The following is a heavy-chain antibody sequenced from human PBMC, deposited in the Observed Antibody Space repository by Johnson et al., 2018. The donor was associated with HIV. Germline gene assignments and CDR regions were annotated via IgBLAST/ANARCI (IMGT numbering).Heavy chain of an antibody. CDR3: ARVGWELDGAFDI. D-gene: IGHD1-26*01. CDR2: IGTTGDT. CDR1: GFTLSSYD. J-gene: IGHJ3*02. V-gene: IGHV3-13*01. Sequence: VQLVESGGGLVQPGGSLRLSCAASGFTLSSYDIHWVRQATGKGLEWVAAIGTTGDTFYPGSVQGRFTISRENAKNSLYLQMNSLRAGDTAVYYCARVGWELDGAFDIWGQGTMVTVSS.